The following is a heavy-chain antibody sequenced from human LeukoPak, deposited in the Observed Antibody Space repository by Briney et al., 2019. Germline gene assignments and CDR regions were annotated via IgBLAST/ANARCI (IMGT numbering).Heavy chain of an antibody. CDR2: INPNSGGT. CDR1: GYTFTGYY. V-gene: IGHV1-2*02. Sequence: ASVKVSCKASGYTFTGYYMHWVRQAPGQGLEWMGWINPNSGGTNYAQKFQGRVTMTRDTFISTAYMELSRLRSDDTAVYYCARDLGITFGGVIPFDYWGQGTLVTVSS. J-gene: IGHJ4*02. CDR3: ARDLGITFGGVIPFDY. D-gene: IGHD3-16*02.